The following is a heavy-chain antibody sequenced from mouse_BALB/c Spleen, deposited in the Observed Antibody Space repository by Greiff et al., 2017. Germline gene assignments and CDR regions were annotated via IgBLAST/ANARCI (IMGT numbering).Heavy chain of an antibody. J-gene: IGHJ2*01. CDR3: TRQREYYRGFDY. V-gene: IGHV6-6*02. D-gene: IGHD2-14*01. Sequence: EVKLVESGGGLVQPGGSMKLSCVASGFTFSNYWLNWVRQSPEKGLEWVAEIRLKSNNYATHYAESVKGRFTISRDDSKSSVYLQMNNLRAEDTGIYYCTRQREYYRGFDYWGQGTTLTVSS. CDR1: GFTFSNYW. CDR2: IRLKSNNYAT.